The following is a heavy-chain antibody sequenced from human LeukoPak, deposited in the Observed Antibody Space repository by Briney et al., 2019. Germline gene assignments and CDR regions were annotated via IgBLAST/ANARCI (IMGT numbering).Heavy chain of an antibody. J-gene: IGHJ4*02. CDR2: IIPIFGTA. CDR1: GGTFSSYA. D-gene: IGHD4-23*01. CDR3: THLDYGGNGDY. V-gene: IGHV1-69*05. Sequence: GASVKVSCKASGGTFSSYAISWVRQAPGQGLEWMGGIIPIFGTANYAQKFQGRVTMTTDTSTSTAYMELRSLRSDDTAVYYCTHLDYGGNGDYWGQGTLVTVSS.